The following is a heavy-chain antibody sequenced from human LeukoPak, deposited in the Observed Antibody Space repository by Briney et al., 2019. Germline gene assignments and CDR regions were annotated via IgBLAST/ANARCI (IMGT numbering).Heavy chain of an antibody. CDR1: GYTFTSYA. D-gene: IGHD3-22*01. V-gene: IGHV7-4-1*02. CDR2: INTNTGNP. J-gene: IGHJ4*02. Sequence: ASVKVSCKASGYTFTSYAMNWVRQAPEQGLEWMGWINTNTGNPTYAQGFTGRFVFSLDTSVSTAYLQISSLKAEDTAVYYCARVRHDYYDSSGYYYPSLDYWGQGTLVTVSS. CDR3: ARVRHDYYDSSGYYYPSLDY.